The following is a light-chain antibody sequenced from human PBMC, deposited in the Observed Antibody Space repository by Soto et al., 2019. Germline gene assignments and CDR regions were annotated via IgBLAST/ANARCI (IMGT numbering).Light chain of an antibody. CDR1: QSVLYSSNNKNY. CDR3: QQYYSTPQT. Sequence: DIVMTQSPDSLAVSLGERATINCKSSQSVLYSSNNKNYLAWYQQKPGQPPKLLIYWASTRESGVPDRFSGSGSGTDFTLAISSLQAEYVAVYYCQQYYSTPQTFDQVTKVVIK. J-gene: IGKJ1*01. CDR2: WAS. V-gene: IGKV4-1*01.